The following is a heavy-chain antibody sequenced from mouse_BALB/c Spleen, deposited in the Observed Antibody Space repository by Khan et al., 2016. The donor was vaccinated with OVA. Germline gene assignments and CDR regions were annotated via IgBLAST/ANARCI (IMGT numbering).Heavy chain of an antibody. Sequence: VELVESGPGLVAPSQSLSITCTVSGFSLTDYAVSWIRQPPGKGLEWLGVIWAGGSKYYTSVLKSRLSISKDNSRSQVFLKVSSLQTDDTAIYYCAKDPPYYGLDYWGQGTSVTVSS. V-gene: IGHV2-6-5*01. CDR2: IWAGGSK. J-gene: IGHJ4*01. CDR3: AKDPPYYGLDY. CDR1: GFSLTDYA.